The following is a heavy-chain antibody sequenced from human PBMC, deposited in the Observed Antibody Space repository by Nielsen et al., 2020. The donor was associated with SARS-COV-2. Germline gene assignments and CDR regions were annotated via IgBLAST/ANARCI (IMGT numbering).Heavy chain of an antibody. V-gene: IGHV3-33*01. Sequence: GESLKISCVASGFIFRTYGMHWVRQAPGKGLEWVAVIWYDGTNEYYADSVKGRFTISRDNSKNTLYLKMNSLRAEDTAVYYCARDPEGLFWYFDLWGSGTLVTVSS. CDR1: GFIFRTYG. CDR3: ARDPEGLFWYFDL. CDR2: IWYDGTNE. D-gene: IGHD3-3*01. J-gene: IGHJ2*01.